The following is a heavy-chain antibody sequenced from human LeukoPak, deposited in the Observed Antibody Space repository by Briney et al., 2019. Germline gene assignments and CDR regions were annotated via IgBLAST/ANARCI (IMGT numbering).Heavy chain of an antibody. V-gene: IGHV1-58*01. D-gene: IGHD5/OR15-5a*01. CDR3: AAAYSVSDAFDI. J-gene: IGHJ3*02. CDR1: GFTFTSSA. Sequence: GASVKVSCKASGFTFTSSAVQWVRQARGQRLEWIGWIVVGSGNTNYAQKFQERVTITRDMSTSTAYMELRSLRSEDTAVYYCAAAYSVSDAFDIWGQGTMVTVSS. CDR2: IVVGSGNT.